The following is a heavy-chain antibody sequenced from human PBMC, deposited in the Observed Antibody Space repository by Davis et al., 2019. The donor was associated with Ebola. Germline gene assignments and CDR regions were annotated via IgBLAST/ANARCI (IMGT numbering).Heavy chain of an antibody. CDR2: IKQDGSEK. Sequence: GESLKISCAASGFTFSSYWMSWVRQAPGKGLEWVANIKQDGSEKYYVDSVKGRFTISRDNAKNSLYLQMNSLRAEDTAVYYCARPAYGLFDYWGQGTLVTVSS. CDR3: ARPAYGLFDY. J-gene: IGHJ4*02. V-gene: IGHV3-7*01. D-gene: IGHD4-17*01. CDR1: GFTFSSYW.